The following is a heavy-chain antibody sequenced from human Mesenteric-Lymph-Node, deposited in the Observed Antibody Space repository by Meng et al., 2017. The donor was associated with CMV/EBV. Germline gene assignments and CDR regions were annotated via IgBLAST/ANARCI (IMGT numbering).Heavy chain of an antibody. CDR1: GFTFSNAW. Sequence: GESLKISCAASGFTFSNAWMSWVRQAPGKGLEWVGRIKSKTDGGTTDYAAPVKGRFTISRDDSKNTLYLQMNSLKTEDTAEYYCTTRYYGIDYWGQGTLVTVSS. D-gene: IGHD3-10*01. CDR2: IKSKTDGGTT. CDR3: TTRYYGIDY. J-gene: IGHJ4*02. V-gene: IGHV3-15*01.